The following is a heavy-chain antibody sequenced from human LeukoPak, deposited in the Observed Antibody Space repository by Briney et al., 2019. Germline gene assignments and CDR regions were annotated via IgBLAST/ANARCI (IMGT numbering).Heavy chain of an antibody. CDR1: GFTFGSYW. V-gene: IGHV3-7*03. CDR2: IKQDGSDT. J-gene: IGHJ4*02. Sequence: GGSLRLSCAVSGFTFGSYWMAWVRQAPGQELEWVANIKQDGSDTYSVDSVKGRFTISRDNAKNSLYLEMNSLRVEDTAVYYCATSGYSGYGIDNWGQGTLVAVSS. CDR3: ATSGYSGYGIDN. D-gene: IGHD5-12*01.